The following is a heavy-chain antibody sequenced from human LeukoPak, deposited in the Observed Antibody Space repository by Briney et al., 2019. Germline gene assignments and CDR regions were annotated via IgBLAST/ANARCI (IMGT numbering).Heavy chain of an antibody. D-gene: IGHD3-22*01. CDR3: ARGFDSRFFND. Sequence: PGGSLRLSCAASGFTFSTYWMSWVRQAPGKGLEWVAKIKLDGSEKYYVDSVKGRFTISRDNAKNSLYLQMNSLRAEDTAVYYCARGFDSRFFNDWGQGTLVTVSS. J-gene: IGHJ4*02. CDR1: GFTFSTYW. V-gene: IGHV3-7*01. CDR2: IKLDGSEK.